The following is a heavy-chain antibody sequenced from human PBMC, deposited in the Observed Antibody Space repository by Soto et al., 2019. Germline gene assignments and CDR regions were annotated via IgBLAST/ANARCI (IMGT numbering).Heavy chain of an antibody. Sequence: QVQLVESGGGVVQPGRSLRLSCAASGFTFSSYAMHWVRQAPGKGLEWVAVISYDGSNKYYADSVKGRFTISRDNSKNTLYLQMNSLRAEDTAVYYCXRDSKAVALAFDYWGQGTLVTVSS. CDR1: GFTFSSYA. J-gene: IGHJ4*02. CDR2: ISYDGSNK. CDR3: XRDSKAVALAFDY. V-gene: IGHV3-30-3*01. D-gene: IGHD2-21*01.